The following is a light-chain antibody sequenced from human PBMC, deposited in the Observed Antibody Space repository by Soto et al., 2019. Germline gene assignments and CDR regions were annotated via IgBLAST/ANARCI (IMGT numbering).Light chain of an antibody. CDR2: KAS. CDR3: QKYNAYPWK. J-gene: IGKJ1*01. V-gene: IGKV1-5*03. Sequence: DIQMTHSPSTLSASVGDRVTITCLASQSISSWLAWYQQKPGKAPKLLIYKASTLESGVPSNFSGSGSGTEFSLTISSLQPEDFATYYCQKYNAYPWKCGQGNKGAIK. CDR1: QSISSW.